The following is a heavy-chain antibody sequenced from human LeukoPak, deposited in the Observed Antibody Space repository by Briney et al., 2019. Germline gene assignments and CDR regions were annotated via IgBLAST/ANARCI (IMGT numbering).Heavy chain of an antibody. CDR2: IYYSGST. J-gene: IGHJ2*01. Sequence: SETLSLTCTVSGGSISSYYWSWIRQPPGKGLEWIGYIYYSGSTNYNPSLKSRVTISVDKSKNQFSLKLSSVTAADTAVYYCARHLSVDYDFWSGYSPGYFDLWGRGTLVTVSS. V-gene: IGHV4-59*08. CDR3: ARHLSVDYDFWSGYSPGYFDL. CDR1: GGSISSYY. D-gene: IGHD3-3*01.